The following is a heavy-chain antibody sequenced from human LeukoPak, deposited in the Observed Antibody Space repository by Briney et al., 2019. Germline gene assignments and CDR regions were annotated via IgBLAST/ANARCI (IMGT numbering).Heavy chain of an antibody. J-gene: IGHJ3*02. CDR2: IKQDGSEK. CDR1: GFTFSSYW. CDR3: AREARTVLLWFGELAGDAFDI. V-gene: IGHV3-7*01. D-gene: IGHD3-10*01. Sequence: GGSLRLSCAASGFTFSSYWMSWVRQAPGKGLEWVANIKQDGSEKYYVDSVKGRFTISRDNAKNSLYLQMTSLRAEDTAVYYCAREARTVLLWFGELAGDAFDIWGQGTMVTVSS.